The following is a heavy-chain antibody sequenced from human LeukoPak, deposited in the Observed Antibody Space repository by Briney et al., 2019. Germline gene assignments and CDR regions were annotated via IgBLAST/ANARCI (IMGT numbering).Heavy chain of an antibody. CDR1: GGSISSSSYY. J-gene: IGHJ4*02. V-gene: IGHV4-61*05. CDR2: IYYSGST. Sequence: SETLSLTCTVSGGSISSSSYYWSWIRQPPGKGLEWIGYIYYSGSTNYNPSLKSRVTISVDTSKNQFSLKLSSVTAADTAVYYCARALSGYGLFDYWGQGTLVTVSS. CDR3: ARALSGYGLFDY. D-gene: IGHD5-12*01.